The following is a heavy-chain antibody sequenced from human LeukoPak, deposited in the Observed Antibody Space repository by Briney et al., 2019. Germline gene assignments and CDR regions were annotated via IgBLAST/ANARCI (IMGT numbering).Heavy chain of an antibody. CDR1: GFTFSSYA. V-gene: IGHV3-23*01. J-gene: IGHJ4*02. CDR3: AKDLSVYCSGGSCYFGY. Sequence: QTGGSLRLSCAASGFTFSSYAMSWVRQAPGKGLEWVSAISGSGGSTYYADSVKGRFTISRDNSKNTLYLQMNSLRAEDTAVYYCAKDLSVYCSGGSCYFGYWGQGTLVTVSS. D-gene: IGHD2-15*01. CDR2: ISGSGGST.